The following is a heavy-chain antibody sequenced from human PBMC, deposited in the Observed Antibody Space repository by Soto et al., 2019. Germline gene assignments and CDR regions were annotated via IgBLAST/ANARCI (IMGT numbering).Heavy chain of an antibody. D-gene: IGHD4-17*01. CDR3: ASESYGGEFDY. Sequence: ASVKVSCKASXXXFXSYXXXXXXQAPRQMLECMGWINAGNVNTKYSQKFQGRVTITRDTSASTAYMDLSSLRSEDTALYYCASESYGGEFDYWGQGTLVTVS. CDR2: INAGNVNT. V-gene: IGHV1-3*01. J-gene: IGHJ4*02. CDR1: XXXFXSYX.